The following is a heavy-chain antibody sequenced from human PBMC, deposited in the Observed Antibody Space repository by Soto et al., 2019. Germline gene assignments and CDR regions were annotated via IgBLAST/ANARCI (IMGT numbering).Heavy chain of an antibody. J-gene: IGHJ4*02. CDR2: IKEDGSEK. CDR3: ARGIPRGYSYGSYYFDY. D-gene: IGHD5-18*01. V-gene: IGHV3-7*03. CDR1: GFTFSAYW. Sequence: GGSLRLSCAASGFTFSAYWMSWVRQAPGKGLEWVANIKEDGSEKHYVDSVKGRFTISRDNSKNTLYLQMNSLRAEDTAVYYCARGIPRGYSYGSYYFDYWGQGTLVTVSS.